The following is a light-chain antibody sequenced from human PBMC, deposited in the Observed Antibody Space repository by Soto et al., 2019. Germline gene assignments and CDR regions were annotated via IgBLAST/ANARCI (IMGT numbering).Light chain of an antibody. CDR2: GAS. CDR1: QSVSSSY. CDR3: QQYGSSLLFT. Sequence: EIVLTQSPGTLSLSPGERATLSCRASQSVSSSYLAWYQQKFGQAPRLLMYGASRRATGIPDRFSGSGSGTDFTLTISRLEPEDLAVCYCQQYGSSLLFTCGPGTKVDIK. J-gene: IGKJ3*01. V-gene: IGKV3-20*01.